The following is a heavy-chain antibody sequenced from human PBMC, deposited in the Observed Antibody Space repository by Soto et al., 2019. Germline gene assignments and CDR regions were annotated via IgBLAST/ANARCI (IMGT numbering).Heavy chain of an antibody. CDR3: ARAAAAAGTYYYYGMDV. CDR1: GGSISSGDYY. D-gene: IGHD6-13*01. Sequence: SETLSLTCPVSGGSISSGDYYWSWIRQPPGKGLEWIGYIYYSGSTYYNPSLKSRVTISVDTSKNQFSLKLSSVTAADTAVYYCARAAAAAGTYYYYGMDVWGQGTTVTVSS. CDR2: IYYSGST. J-gene: IGHJ6*02. V-gene: IGHV4-30-4*01.